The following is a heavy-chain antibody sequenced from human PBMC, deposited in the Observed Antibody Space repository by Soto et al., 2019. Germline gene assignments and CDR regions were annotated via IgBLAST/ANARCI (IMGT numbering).Heavy chain of an antibody. CDR2: INHNSGGT. CDR1: GYTFTGYY. Sequence: QVQLVQSGAEVKKPGASVKVSCTASGYTFTGYYMHWVRQAPGQGREWRGWINHNSGGTNYAQKFQGWINMTRDTSSSTAYMELSRLRSDDTAVYYCARAPFVRYGTNGVCSNDAFDIWGQGTMVTVSS. CDR3: ARAPFVRYGTNGVCSNDAFDI. D-gene: IGHD2-8*01. V-gene: IGHV1-2*04. J-gene: IGHJ3*02.